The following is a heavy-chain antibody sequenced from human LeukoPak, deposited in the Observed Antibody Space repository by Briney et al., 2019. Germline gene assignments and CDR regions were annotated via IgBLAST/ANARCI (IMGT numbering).Heavy chain of an antibody. V-gene: IGHV3-23*01. CDR2: ISSGGGTT. CDR1: GFTFSSHA. D-gene: IGHD3-10*01. Sequence: PGGSLRLSCAASGFTFSSHAMSWVRQAPGKGLEWVSRISSGGGTTDYTDSVKGRFTISRDTSKNTLYLQMNSLRAEDTAVYYCAKDRSGSGYFDYWGQGTLVTVS. J-gene: IGHJ4*02. CDR3: AKDRSGSGYFDY.